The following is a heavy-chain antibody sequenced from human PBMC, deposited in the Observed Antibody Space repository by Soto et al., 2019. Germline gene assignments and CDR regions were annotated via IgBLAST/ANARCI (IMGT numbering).Heavy chain of an antibody. CDR1: GGSISSGGYY. Sequence: SETLSLTCTVSGGSISSGGYYWSWIRQHPGKGLEWIGYIYYSGSTYYNPSLKSRVTISVDTSKNQFSLKLSSVTAADTAVYYCARGWVTAAGIFDYWGQGTLVTVSS. V-gene: IGHV4-31*03. CDR2: IYYSGST. J-gene: IGHJ4*02. D-gene: IGHD6-13*01. CDR3: ARGWVTAAGIFDY.